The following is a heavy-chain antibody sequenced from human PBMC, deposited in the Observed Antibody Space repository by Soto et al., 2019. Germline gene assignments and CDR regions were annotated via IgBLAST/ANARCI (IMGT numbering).Heavy chain of an antibody. J-gene: IGHJ6*02. CDR2: ISYDGSNK. CDR3: ARARYSSGLYGMDV. V-gene: IGHV3-30-3*01. CDR1: GFTFSSYA. D-gene: IGHD6-19*01. Sequence: ESGGGVVQPGRSLRLSCAASGFTFSSYAMHWVRQAPGKGLEWVAVISYDGSNKYYADSVKGRFTISRDNSKNTLYLQMNSLRAEDTAVYYCARARYSSGLYGMDVWGQGTTVTVSS.